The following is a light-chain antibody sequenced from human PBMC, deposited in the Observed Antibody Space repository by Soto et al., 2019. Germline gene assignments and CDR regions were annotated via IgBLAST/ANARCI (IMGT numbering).Light chain of an antibody. V-gene: IGLV2-14*01. CDR1: SSDVGGYNY. Sequence: QSALTQPASVSGSPGQSITISCTGTSSDVGGYNYVSWYQQHPGKAPKLMIYEVSNRPSGVSNRFSGSKSGNTASLTISGLQAEDDADYYSSSYTSSSTRVFGGGTQLTVL. CDR3: SSYTSSSTRV. J-gene: IGLJ7*01. CDR2: EVS.